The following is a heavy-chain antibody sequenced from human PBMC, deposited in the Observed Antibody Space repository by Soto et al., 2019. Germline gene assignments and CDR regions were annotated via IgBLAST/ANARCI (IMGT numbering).Heavy chain of an antibody. J-gene: IGHJ4*02. Sequence: SETLSLTCTVSGDSISRGAYYWTWIRQHPVKGLEWIGYIYHTGTTYYNMSLKSRVTISIDKSKNQFSLKLSSVTAADTAVYYCARYDYDNNIYSIDYWGQGALVTVSS. CDR1: GDSISRGAYY. CDR3: ARYDYDNNIYSIDY. D-gene: IGHD3-22*01. V-gene: IGHV4-31*03. CDR2: IYHTGTT.